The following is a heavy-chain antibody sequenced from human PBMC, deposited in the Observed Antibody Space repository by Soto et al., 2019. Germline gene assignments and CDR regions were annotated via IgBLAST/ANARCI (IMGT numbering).Heavy chain of an antibody. CDR3: VCGGNFFVY. CDR2: IDQDGSER. CDR1: GFTFSTYW. D-gene: IGHD2-21*01. Sequence: VQLVESGGGLVQPGGSLRLSCAASGFTFSTYWMTWVRQPPEKGLEWVANIDQDGSERYYVDSVRGRFTISRDNTKNSLYLQMNSLRAEDTAVYYCVCGGNFFVYWGQGTLVTVSP. J-gene: IGHJ4*02. V-gene: IGHV3-7*01.